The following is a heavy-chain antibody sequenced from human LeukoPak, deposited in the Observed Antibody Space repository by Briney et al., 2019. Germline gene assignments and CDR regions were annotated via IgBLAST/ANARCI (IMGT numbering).Heavy chain of an antibody. D-gene: IGHD1/OR15-1a*01. CDR3: ARMVTGTRNAFDI. V-gene: IGHV3-23*01. CDR1: GFTFSSYA. J-gene: IGHJ3*02. CDR2: ISGSGSGT. Sequence: GGSLRLSCAASGFTFSSYAMSWVRQAPGEGLQWVSGISGSGSGTYYADSVKGRFTISRDNAKNSLYLQMNSLRAEDTAVYYCARMVTGTRNAFDIWGQGTMVTVSS.